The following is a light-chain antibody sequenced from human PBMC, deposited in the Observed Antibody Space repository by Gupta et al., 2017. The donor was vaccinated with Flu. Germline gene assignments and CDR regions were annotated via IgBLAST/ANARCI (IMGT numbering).Light chain of an antibody. CDR2: DVA. V-gene: IGLV2-11*03. CDR3: WSYAHAYSF. CDR1: SSGDVAYNF. Sequence: HSVTYSCAGASSGDVAYNFNSWYQQHPGNPPKLIIYDVAKRPSGLPDRFSGSKSGTTASLTISGLQAEDEADYYFWSYAHAYSFFGGGTKLTVL. J-gene: IGLJ2*01.